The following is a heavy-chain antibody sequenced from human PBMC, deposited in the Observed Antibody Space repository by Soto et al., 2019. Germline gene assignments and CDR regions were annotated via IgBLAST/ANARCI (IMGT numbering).Heavy chain of an antibody. CDR2: IWYDGSNK. Sequence: PGGSLRLSCAASGFTFSSYGMHWVRQAPGKGLEWVAGIWYDGSNKYYADSVKGRFTISRDNAKNTLYLQMNSLRAEDTAVYYCARVSTAGTTFDYWGQGTLVTVSS. CDR1: GFTFSSYG. CDR3: ARVSTAGTTFDY. V-gene: IGHV3-33*01. D-gene: IGHD6-25*01. J-gene: IGHJ4*02.